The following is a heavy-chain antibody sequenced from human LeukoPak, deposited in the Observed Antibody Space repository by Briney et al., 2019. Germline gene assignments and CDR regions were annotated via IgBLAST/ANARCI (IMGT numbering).Heavy chain of an antibody. CDR1: GYTFTAYY. J-gene: IGHJ4*02. D-gene: IGHD2-21*01. CDR2: INVRGGT. CDR3: ATGKVAGDDFDY. V-gene: IGHV1-2*02. Sequence: GASVKASRTPSGYTFTAYYIHCVRRAPGHGLQWMGWINVRGGTLYAQPFQGRATMTRDTSISTAYMEVTNLTSDDTAVFYWATGKVAGDDFDYWGEGTWSPSPQ.